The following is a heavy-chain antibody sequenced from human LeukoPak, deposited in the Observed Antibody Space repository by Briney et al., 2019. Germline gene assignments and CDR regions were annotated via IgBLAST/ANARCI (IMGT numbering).Heavy chain of an antibody. Sequence: GGSLRLSCAASGFTVSSNYMSWVRQAPGKGLEWVSVIYSGGSTYYADSVKGRFTISRDNSKNTLYLQMNSLRAEDTAVYYCARDLIIRQHYYDSSGYLSPLDYWGQGTLVTVSS. CDR3: ARDLIIRQHYYDSSGYLSPLDY. CDR2: IYSGGST. V-gene: IGHV3-66*01. CDR1: GFTVSSNY. D-gene: IGHD3-22*01. J-gene: IGHJ4*02.